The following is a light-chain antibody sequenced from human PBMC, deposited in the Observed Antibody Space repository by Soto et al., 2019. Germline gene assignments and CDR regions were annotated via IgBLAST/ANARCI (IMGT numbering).Light chain of an antibody. Sequence: DIQMTQSPSSLSASVGDRVSITSRASQGIRNDVGWYQQKAGKAPKRLISAASNSQRGVPTRFSGSGSGTAFTHTFGSLRPEDFATYYCLKHNSYPRSFGQKT. J-gene: IGKJ2*01. CDR2: AAS. CDR3: LKHNSYPRS. V-gene: IGKV1-17*01. CDR1: QGIRND.